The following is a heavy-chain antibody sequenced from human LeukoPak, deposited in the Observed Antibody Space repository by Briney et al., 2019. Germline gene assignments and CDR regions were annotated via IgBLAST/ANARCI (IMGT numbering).Heavy chain of an antibody. CDR2: ISSTGNYI. J-gene: IGHJ6*02. CDR1: GFTFSSSG. CDR3: AKDRLSGSYPYYYYYGMDV. V-gene: IGHV3-21*06. Sequence: TGGSLRLSCAASGFTFSSSGMNWVRQAPGKGLEWVSSISSTGNYIYYTESMKGRFTISRDNAKNSLFLQMNSLRAEDTAVYYCAKDRLSGSYPYYYYYGMDVWGQGTTVTVSS. D-gene: IGHD1-26*01.